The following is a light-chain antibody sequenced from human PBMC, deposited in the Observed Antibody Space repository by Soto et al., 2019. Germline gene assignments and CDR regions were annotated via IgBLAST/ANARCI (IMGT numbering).Light chain of an antibody. J-gene: IGKJ1*01. V-gene: IGKV1-6*01. CDR2: AAS. Sequence: AIQMTQSPSSLSASVGDRVTITCRASQGIRNDLGWYQQKPGKAPKLLIYAASSLQSGVPSRFSGRGSGTDFTLTISSLQPEDCATYYCLQDHNYPRTFGQGTKVDIK. CDR3: LQDHNYPRT. CDR1: QGIRND.